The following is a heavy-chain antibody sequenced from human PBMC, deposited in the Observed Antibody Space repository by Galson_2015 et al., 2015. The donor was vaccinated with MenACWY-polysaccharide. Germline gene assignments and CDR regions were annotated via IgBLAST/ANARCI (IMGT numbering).Heavy chain of an antibody. CDR3: ASGKDSSPRGEPLDY. CDR2: IYYSGST. J-gene: IGHJ4*02. CDR1: GGSISSGGYY. V-gene: IGHV4-31*03. Sequence: TLSLTCTVSGGSISSGGYYWSWIRQHPGKGLEWIGYIYYSGSTYYNPSLKSRVTISVDTSKNQFSLKLSSVTAADTAVYYCASGKDSSPRGEPLDYWGQGTLVTVSS. D-gene: IGHD6-13*01.